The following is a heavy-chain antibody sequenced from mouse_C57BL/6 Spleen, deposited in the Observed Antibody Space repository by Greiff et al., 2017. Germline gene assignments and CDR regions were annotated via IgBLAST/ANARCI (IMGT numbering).Heavy chain of an antibody. Sequence: QVQLQQPGAELVKPGASVKMSCKASGYTFTSYWITWVKQRPGQGLEWIGDIYPGSGSTNYNEKFKSKATLTVDTSSSTAYMQLSSLTSEDSAVYYCARKDYYGSSPDYWGQGTTLTVSS. D-gene: IGHD1-1*01. CDR2: IYPGSGST. J-gene: IGHJ2*01. CDR1: GYTFTSYW. V-gene: IGHV1-55*01. CDR3: ARKDYYGSSPDY.